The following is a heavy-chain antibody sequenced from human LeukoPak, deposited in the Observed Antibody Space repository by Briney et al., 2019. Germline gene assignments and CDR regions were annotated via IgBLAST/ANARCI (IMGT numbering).Heavy chain of an antibody. Sequence: SETLSLTCIVSGGSVISGSYYWSWIRQPPGKGLEWIGHVYYTGSTNYNPSLKSRVTISVDTSNFQFSLKLSSVTAADTAVYCCARAGIAAAGSRYYGMEVWGQGTTVTVSS. D-gene: IGHD6-13*01. CDR2: VYYTGST. CDR1: GGSVISGSYY. CDR3: ARAGIAAAGSRYYGMEV. V-gene: IGHV4-61*01. J-gene: IGHJ6*02.